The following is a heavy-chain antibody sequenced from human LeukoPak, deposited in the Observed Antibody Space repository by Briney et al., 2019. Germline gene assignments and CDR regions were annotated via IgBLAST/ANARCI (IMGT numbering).Heavy chain of an antibody. D-gene: IGHD3-3*01. CDR2: ISAYNGNT. Sequence: ASVKVSCKASGYTFTSYGISWVRQAPGQGLEWMGWISAYNGNTNYAQKLQGRVTMTTDTSTSTAYMELRSLRPDDTAVYYCARDGGWFWRTDHDAFDIWGQGTMVTVSS. CDR1: GYTFTSYG. J-gene: IGHJ3*02. CDR3: ARDGGWFWRTDHDAFDI. V-gene: IGHV1-18*01.